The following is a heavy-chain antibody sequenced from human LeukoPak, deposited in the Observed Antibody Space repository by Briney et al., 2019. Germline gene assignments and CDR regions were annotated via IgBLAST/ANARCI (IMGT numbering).Heavy chain of an antibody. CDR2: ISSSGSTI. J-gene: IGHJ4*02. D-gene: IGHD5-18*01. CDR3: AREDSGYSYGNPLN. Sequence: LSLTCTVSGGSISSSSYYWGWIRQPPGKGLEWVSYISSSGSTIYYADSVKGRFTISRDNAKNSLYLQMNSLRAEDTAVYYCAREDSGYSYGNPLNWGQGTLVTVSS. CDR1: GGSISSSSYY. V-gene: IGHV3-11*04.